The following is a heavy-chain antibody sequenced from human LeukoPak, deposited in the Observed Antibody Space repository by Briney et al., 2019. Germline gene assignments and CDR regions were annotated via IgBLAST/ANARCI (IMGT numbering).Heavy chain of an antibody. Sequence: GGSLRLSCVASGFTFSSSWMPWVRQAPGKGLQWVANINHDGSGKNYVGSVKGRFATSRDNAQNSFYLQMNSLESGDTAVYYCSKDSYSKGDYWGQGTLVTVSS. J-gene: IGHJ4*02. V-gene: IGHV3-7*01. CDR3: SKDSYSKGDY. CDR1: GFTFSSSW. D-gene: IGHD4-11*01. CDR2: INHDGSGK.